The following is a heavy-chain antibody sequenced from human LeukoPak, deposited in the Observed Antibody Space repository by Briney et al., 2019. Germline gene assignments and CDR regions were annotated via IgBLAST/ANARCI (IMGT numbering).Heavy chain of an antibody. CDR3: AKNPLLWFGELLSNWFDP. V-gene: IGHV3-23*01. J-gene: IGHJ5*02. CDR2: ISGIGGST. D-gene: IGHD3-10*01. Sequence: GGSLRLSCAASGLTFSSYAMSWVRQAPGKGLEWVSAISGIGGSTYYADSVKGRFTISRDNSKNTLYLQMNSLRAEDTAVYYCAKNPLLWFGELLSNWFDPWGQGTLVTVSS. CDR1: GLTFSSYA.